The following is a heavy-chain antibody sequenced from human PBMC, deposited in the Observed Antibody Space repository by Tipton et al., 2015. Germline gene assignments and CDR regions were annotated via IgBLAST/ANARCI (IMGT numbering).Heavy chain of an antibody. V-gene: IGHV4-34*01. J-gene: IGHJ5*02. CDR3: ATGQVAGWFDP. CDR2: INHTGST. Sequence: TLSLTCAVHDESFSGYYWSWIRQPPGKGLEWIGEINHTGSTKYTPSLKSRVFISVDTSKKQFSLRLSSMTAADTAVYYCATGQVAGWFDPWGPGTLVTVSS. D-gene: IGHD5-12*01. CDR1: DESFSGYY.